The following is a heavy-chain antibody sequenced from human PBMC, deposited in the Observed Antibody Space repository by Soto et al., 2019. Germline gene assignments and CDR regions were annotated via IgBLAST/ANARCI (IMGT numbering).Heavy chain of an antibody. CDR3: ARHRVDPYFDY. D-gene: IGHD2-15*01. Sequence: QLQLQESGPGLVKPSETLSLTCTVSGGSISSSSYYWGWIRQPPGKGLEWIGSIYYSGSTYYNPSLKSRVTISVDTSKNQFSLKLSSVTAADTAVYYCARHRVDPYFDYWGQGTLVTVSS. CDR2: IYYSGST. CDR1: GGSISSSSYY. J-gene: IGHJ4*02. V-gene: IGHV4-39*01.